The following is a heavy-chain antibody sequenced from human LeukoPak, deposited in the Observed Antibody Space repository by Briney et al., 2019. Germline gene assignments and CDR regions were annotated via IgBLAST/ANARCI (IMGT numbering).Heavy chain of an antibody. J-gene: IGHJ4*02. CDR1: GFTFSYYS. D-gene: IGHD5-12*01. CDR3: ARGGGDSGYDYDDF. V-gene: IGHV3-21*01. CDR2: ISRSSTYT. Sequence: GGSLRLSCAASGFTFSYYSMNWVRQSPGKGLEWVSSISRSSTYTYYADSLKGRIAISRDNSKNSLYLQMNSLRVEDTAVYYCARGGGDSGYDYDDFWGQGTLVTVSS.